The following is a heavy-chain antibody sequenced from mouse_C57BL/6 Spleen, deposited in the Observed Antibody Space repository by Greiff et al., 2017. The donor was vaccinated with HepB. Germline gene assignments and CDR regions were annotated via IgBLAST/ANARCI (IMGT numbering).Heavy chain of an antibody. CDR1: GFNIKDDY. D-gene: IGHD3-2*02. CDR3: TTRLVYFDY. CDR2: IDPENGDT. Sequence: EVQLVESGAELVRPGASVKLSCTASGFNIKDDYMHWVKQRPEQGLEWIGWIDPENGDTEYASKFQGKATITADTSSNTAYLQLSSLTSEDTAVYYCTTRLVYFDYWGQGTTLTVSS. V-gene: IGHV14-4*01. J-gene: IGHJ2*01.